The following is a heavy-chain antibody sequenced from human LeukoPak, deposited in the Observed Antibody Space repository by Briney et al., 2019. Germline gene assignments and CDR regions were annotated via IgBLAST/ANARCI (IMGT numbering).Heavy chain of an antibody. CDR1: GFTFTNAW. CDR3: TTEGNSVALDVFDI. D-gene: IGHD4-23*01. J-gene: IGHJ3*02. Sequence: GGSLRLSCVASGFTFTNAWMSWVRQAPGKGLEWVGRIKTKTEGATTDYAAPVQGRFTLSRDDSKNTLFLQMNSLKTEDTAIYYCTTEGNSVALDVFDIWGQGTMVTVSS. V-gene: IGHV3-15*01. CDR2: IKTKTEGATT.